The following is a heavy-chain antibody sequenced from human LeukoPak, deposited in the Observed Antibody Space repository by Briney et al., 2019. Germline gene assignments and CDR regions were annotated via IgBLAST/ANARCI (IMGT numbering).Heavy chain of an antibody. V-gene: IGHV3-30*04. CDR1: GFTFSSYA. CDR2: ISYDGSNK. Sequence: GGSLRLSRAASGFTFSSYAMHWVRQAPGKGLEWVAVISYDGSNKYYADSVKGRFTISRDNSKNTLYLQMNSLRAEDTAVYYCARDRGHYYGSGSLDYWGQGTLVTVSS. CDR3: ARDRGHYYGSGSLDY. J-gene: IGHJ4*02. D-gene: IGHD3-10*01.